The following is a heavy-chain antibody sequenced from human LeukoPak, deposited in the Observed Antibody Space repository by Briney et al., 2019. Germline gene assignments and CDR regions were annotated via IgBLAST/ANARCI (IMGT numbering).Heavy chain of an antibody. CDR1: GGSISSSNW. J-gene: IGHJ5*02. D-gene: IGHD6-19*01. CDR2: IYHSGST. CDR3: ARLLIAVAGRQKEERWFDP. Sequence: PSGTLSLTCAVSGGSISSSNWWSWVRQPPGKGLEWIGEIYHSGSTNYNPSLKSRVTISVDKSKNQFSLKLSSVTAADTAVYYCARLLIAVAGRQKEERWFDPWGQGTLVTVSS. V-gene: IGHV4-4*02.